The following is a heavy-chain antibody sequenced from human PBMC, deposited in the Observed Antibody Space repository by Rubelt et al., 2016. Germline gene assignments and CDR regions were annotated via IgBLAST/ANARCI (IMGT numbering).Heavy chain of an antibody. D-gene: IGHD5-24*01. V-gene: IGHV4-39*01. Sequence: QLQLQESGPGLVKPPETLSLTCTVSGGSISSSRYYWGWIRQPPGKGLEWIGSVYYAESTYYNPSLQSRVTISVDTSQNRFSLRLTSVTAADTAMYYWARLDWMVNLERATMTNGYFDYWGQGTLVTVSS. CDR1: GGSISSSRYY. CDR3: ARLDWMVNLERATMTNGYFDY. J-gene: IGHJ4*02. CDR2: VYYAEST.